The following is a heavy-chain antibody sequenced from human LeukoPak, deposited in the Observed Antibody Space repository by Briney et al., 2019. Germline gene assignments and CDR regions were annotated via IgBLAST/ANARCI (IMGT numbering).Heavy chain of an antibody. CDR3: ARDQFTMGVSWFDP. CDR2: ISYDGSNK. V-gene: IGHV3-30*04. J-gene: IGHJ5*02. CDR1: GFTFSSYA. Sequence: GGSLRLSCAASGFTFSSYAMHWVRQAPGKGLEWVAVISYDGSNKYYADSVKGRFTISRDNSKNTLYLQMNSLRAEDTAVYYCARDQFTMGVSWFDPWGQGTLVTVSS. D-gene: IGHD3-10*01.